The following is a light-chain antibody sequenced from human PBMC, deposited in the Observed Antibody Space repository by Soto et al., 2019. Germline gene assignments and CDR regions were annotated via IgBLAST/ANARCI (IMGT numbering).Light chain of an antibody. CDR1: QGISSY. J-gene: IGKJ4*01. CDR3: QQYYSYPLT. Sequence: IPMTQSPSSLYASVGDRVTITCRASQGISSYLAWYQQKPGQAPKLLIYAASTWQRGVPSRFSGSGSGTDFTLTISCLQSEDFATYYCQQYYSYPLTFGGGTKVDIK. CDR2: AAS. V-gene: IGKV1-8*01.